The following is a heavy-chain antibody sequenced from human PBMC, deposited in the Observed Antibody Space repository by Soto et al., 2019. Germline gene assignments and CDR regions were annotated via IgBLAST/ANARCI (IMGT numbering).Heavy chain of an antibody. CDR3: TRDDSGLGIDY. Sequence: EVHLVESGGGLVQPGESLRLSCEASAFNFRDFWMHWVRQPPGKGPEWVSNIPSDGRDVSYADSVRGRFTISRDDARNTLYLQMSDLRVEDTAIYYCTRDDSGLGIDYWGQGTHVTVSS. J-gene: IGHJ4*02. D-gene: IGHD1-26*01. CDR1: AFNFRDFW. V-gene: IGHV3-74*01. CDR2: IPSDGRDV.